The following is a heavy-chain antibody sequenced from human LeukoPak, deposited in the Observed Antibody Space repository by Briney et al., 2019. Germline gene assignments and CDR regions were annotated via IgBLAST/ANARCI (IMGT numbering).Heavy chain of an antibody. Sequence: GGSLRLSCAASGFTFSSYAMSWVRQAPGKGLEWVSSISSSSSYIYYADSVKGRFTISRDNAKNSLYLQMNSLRAEDTAVYYCARDRGIEAFDIWGQGTMVTVSS. V-gene: IGHV3-21*01. CDR1: GFTFSSYA. D-gene: IGHD3-10*01. CDR3: ARDRGIEAFDI. CDR2: ISSSSSYI. J-gene: IGHJ3*02.